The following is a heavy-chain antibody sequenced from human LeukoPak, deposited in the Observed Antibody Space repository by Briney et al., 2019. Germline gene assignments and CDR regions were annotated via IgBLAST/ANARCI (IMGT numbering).Heavy chain of an antibody. Sequence: PGGSLRLSCAASGFTFSSYAIHWVRQAPGKGLEWVSAISGSGGSTYYADSVKGRFTISRDNSKSTLYLQMNSLRAEDTAVYYCAKDRPRYCSSTSCYTGLDYWGQGTLVTVSS. CDR3: AKDRPRYCSSTSCYTGLDY. V-gene: IGHV3-23*01. J-gene: IGHJ4*02. CDR1: GFTFSSYA. D-gene: IGHD2-2*02. CDR2: ISGSGGST.